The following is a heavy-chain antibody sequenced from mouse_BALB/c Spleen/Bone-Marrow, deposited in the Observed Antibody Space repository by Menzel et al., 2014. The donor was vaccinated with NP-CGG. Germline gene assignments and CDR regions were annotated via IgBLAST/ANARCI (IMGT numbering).Heavy chain of an antibody. Sequence: VKLQESGPELVKPGASVKMSCKASGYTFTSYYIHWVKQRPGQGLEWIGWIYPGDGSAKYNEKFKGKTTLTADKSSSTAYMLLSSLTSEDSAIYFCARGGGMDCWGQGTSVTVSS. V-gene: IGHV1S56*01. J-gene: IGHJ4*01. CDR2: IYPGDGSA. CDR3: ARGGGMDC. CDR1: GYTFTSYY.